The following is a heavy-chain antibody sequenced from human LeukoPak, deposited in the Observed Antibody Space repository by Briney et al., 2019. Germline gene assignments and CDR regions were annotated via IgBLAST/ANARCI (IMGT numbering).Heavy chain of an antibody. CDR1: GYTFTGCY. D-gene: IGHD2-2*01. Sequence: GASVKVSSKASGYTFTGCYMHWVRQAPGQGLEWMGWINPNSGSTNYAQKFPGRVTMTRDTSISPAYMELSRLTSDERAVHYWAREKYGSKVASWKRSFYNWGQRAMVTGSS. CDR3: AREKYGSKVASWKRSFYN. V-gene: IGHV1-2*02. CDR2: INPNSGST. J-gene: IGHJ3*02.